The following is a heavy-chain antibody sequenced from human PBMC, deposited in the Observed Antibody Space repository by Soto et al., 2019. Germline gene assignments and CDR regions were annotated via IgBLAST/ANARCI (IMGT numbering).Heavy chain of an antibody. V-gene: IGHV1-69*08. D-gene: IGHD5-12*01. CDR3: AKDRGYSGFDYVD. CDR2: IIPVFGIS. CDR1: GGTFSIHS. J-gene: IGHJ4*02. Sequence: QVQLVQSGAEGRKPGSSVKVSCRASGGTFSIHSITWVRQAPGQGLEWMGRIIPVFGISKYAQKFQGRVTITADKSTSTAYMELSTLTSEDTAVYYCAKDRGYSGFDYVDWGQGTLVTVSS.